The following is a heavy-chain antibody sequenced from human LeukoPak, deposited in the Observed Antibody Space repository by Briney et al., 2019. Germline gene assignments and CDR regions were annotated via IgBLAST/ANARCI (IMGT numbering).Heavy chain of an antibody. CDR1: GGSISSYY. CDR3: ARDRGLPFYYYGMDV. Sequence: SETLSLTCTVSGGSISSYYWSWIRQPPGKGLEWIGYIYYSGSTNYNPSLKSRVTISVDTSKNQFSLKLSSVTAADTAVYYCARDRGLPFYYYGMDVWGQGTTITVSS. D-gene: IGHD4-17*01. V-gene: IGHV4-59*01. CDR2: IYYSGST. J-gene: IGHJ6*02.